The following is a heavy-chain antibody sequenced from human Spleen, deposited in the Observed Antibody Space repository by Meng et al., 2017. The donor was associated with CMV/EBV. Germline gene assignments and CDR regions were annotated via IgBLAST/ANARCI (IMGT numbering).Heavy chain of an antibody. Sequence: GASLKISCAASGFTFSSYGMHWVRQAPGKGREWVAFIRYDGSNKYYADSVKGRFTISRDNSKNTLYLQMNSLRAEDTAVYYCAKCSSSSSAYYYGMDVWGQGTTVTVSS. D-gene: IGHD6-6*01. V-gene: IGHV3-30*02. CDR3: AKCSSSSSAYYYGMDV. CDR1: GFTFSSYG. CDR2: IRYDGSNK. J-gene: IGHJ6*02.